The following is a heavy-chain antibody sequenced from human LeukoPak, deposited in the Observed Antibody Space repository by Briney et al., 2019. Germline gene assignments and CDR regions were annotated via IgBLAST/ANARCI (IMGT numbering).Heavy chain of an antibody. D-gene: IGHD2-2*01. CDR3: SRLYCGSTNCGSFDY. Sequence: GGSLRLSCAASGFTLSSYWMNWVRQAPGKGLEWVANIKEDGGQKNYVNSVKGRFTISRDNAQNSVYLQMNSLRADDTAVYYCSRLYCGSTNCGSFDYWGQGTLVTVSS. CDR2: IKEDGGQK. J-gene: IGHJ4*02. V-gene: IGHV3-7*01. CDR1: GFTLSSYW.